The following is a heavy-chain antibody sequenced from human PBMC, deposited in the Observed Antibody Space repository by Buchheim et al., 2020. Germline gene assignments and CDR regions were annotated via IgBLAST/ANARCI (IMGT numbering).Heavy chain of an antibody. V-gene: IGHV4-61*01. J-gene: IGHJ4*02. CDR2: SYYTGST. Sequence: QVQLQESGPGLVKPSETLSLTCTVSGDSVSSSSYYWSWIRQPPRKGLEWIGYSYYTGSTNYNPSLKSRVTISVETSKNQFSLKLSSVTAADTAVYYCARESRYSYGFGNYWGQGTL. CDR3: ARESRYSYGFGNY. CDR1: GDSVSSSSYY. D-gene: IGHD5-18*01.